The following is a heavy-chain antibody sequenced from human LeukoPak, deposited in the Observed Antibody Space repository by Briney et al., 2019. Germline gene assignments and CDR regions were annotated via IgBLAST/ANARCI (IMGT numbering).Heavy chain of an antibody. CDR1: GYTFTSYD. J-gene: IGHJ6*03. D-gene: IGHD1-26*01. V-gene: IGHV1-8*03. CDR3: ARGRRSGSYFGYYYYMDV. Sequence: ASVKVSCKASGYTFTSYDINWVRQATGQGLEWMGWMNPNSGNTGYAQKFQGRVTITRNTSISTAYMELSSLRSEDTAVYYCARGRRSGSYFGYYYYMDVWGKGTTITVSS. CDR2: MNPNSGNT.